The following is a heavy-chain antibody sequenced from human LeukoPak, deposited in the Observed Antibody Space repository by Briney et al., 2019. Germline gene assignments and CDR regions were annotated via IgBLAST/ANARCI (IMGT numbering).Heavy chain of an antibody. V-gene: IGHV4-34*01. J-gene: IGHJ4*02. CDR1: GGSFSGYY. D-gene: IGHD3-3*01. CDR2: INHSGST. CDR3: ARPSTYYDFWSGTSGFDY. Sequence: SETLSLTCAVYGGSFSGYYWSWIRRPPGKGLEWIGEINHSGSTNYNPSLKSRVTISVDTSKNQFSLKLSSVTAADTAVYYCARPSTYYDFWSGTSGFDYWGQGTLVTVSS.